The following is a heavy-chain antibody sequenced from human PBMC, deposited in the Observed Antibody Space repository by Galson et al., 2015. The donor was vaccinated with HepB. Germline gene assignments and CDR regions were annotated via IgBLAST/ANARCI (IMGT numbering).Heavy chain of an antibody. J-gene: IGHJ4*02. V-gene: IGHV3-48*01. CDR1: GFTFSSYD. CDR2: ISTGGDVI. D-gene: IGHD3-3*01. Sequence: SLRLSCAASGFTFSSYDMHWVRQAPGRGLEWLSFISTGGDVIYYADSVKGRFTISRDNAKNSVYLRMNSLRVEDTAVYYCAREFWSAGDYWGQGTLVTVSS. CDR3: AREFWSAGDY.